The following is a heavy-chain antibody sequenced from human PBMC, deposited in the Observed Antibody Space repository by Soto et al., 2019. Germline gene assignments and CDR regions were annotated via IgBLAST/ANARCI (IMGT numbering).Heavy chain of an antibody. Sequence: EVQLLESGGGLVQPGGSLRLSCAASGFTFSSYAMSWVRQAPGKGLEWVSAITGGGGSTYYADSVKGRFTISRDNSKNTLDLQMNTLRAEDTAVYYCAKDSGDYGGNLGCFDQWGQGTLVTVSS. CDR3: AKDSGDYGGNLGCFDQ. CDR2: ITGGGGST. CDR1: GFTFSSYA. J-gene: IGHJ4*03. V-gene: IGHV3-23*01. D-gene: IGHD4-17*01.